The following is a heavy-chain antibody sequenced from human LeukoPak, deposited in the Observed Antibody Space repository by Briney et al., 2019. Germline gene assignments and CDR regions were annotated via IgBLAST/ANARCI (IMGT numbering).Heavy chain of an antibody. J-gene: IGHJ4*02. CDR2: IKSKSDGGTI. CDR3: TTRRQDGW. V-gene: IGHV3-15*01. Sequence: GGSLRLSCVGSGFTFSDAWMSWVRQAPGKGLEWVGRIKSKSDGGTIDYAAPVKGRFTISRDGSRNTLYLQMNSLKTEDTAVYYCTTRRQDGWWGQGTLVTAS. CDR1: GFTFSDAW. D-gene: IGHD2-15*01.